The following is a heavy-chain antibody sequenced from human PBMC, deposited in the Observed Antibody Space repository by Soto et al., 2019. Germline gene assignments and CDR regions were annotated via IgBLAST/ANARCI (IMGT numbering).Heavy chain of an antibody. V-gene: IGHV4-34*01. CDR1: GGSFSGYY. CDR3: ARGKKASGYDSNYYYYGMDV. D-gene: IGHD5-12*01. CDR2: INHSGST. J-gene: IGHJ6*02. Sequence: QVQLQQWGAGLLKPSETLSLTCAVYGGSFSGYYWSWIRQPPGKGLEWIWEINHSGSTNYNPSLKSRVTISVDTSKNQFSLKLSSVTAADTAVYYCARGKKASGYDSNYYYYGMDVWGQGTTVTVSS.